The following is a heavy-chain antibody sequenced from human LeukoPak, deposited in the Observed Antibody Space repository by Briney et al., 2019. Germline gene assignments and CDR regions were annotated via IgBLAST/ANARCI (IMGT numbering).Heavy chain of an antibody. Sequence: SVKVSCKASGGTFSSYAISWVRQAPGQGLEWMGGIIPIFGTANYAQKFQGRVTITTDESTSTAYMELSSLRSEDTAVYYCARDPGGATYYYYYMDVWGKGTTVTVSS. CDR1: GGTFSSYA. CDR2: IIPIFGTA. J-gene: IGHJ6*03. D-gene: IGHD4/OR15-4a*01. CDR3: ARDPGGATYYYYYMDV. V-gene: IGHV1-69*05.